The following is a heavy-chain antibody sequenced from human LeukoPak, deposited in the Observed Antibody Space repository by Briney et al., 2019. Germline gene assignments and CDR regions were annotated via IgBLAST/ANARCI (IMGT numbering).Heavy chain of an antibody. V-gene: IGHV3-7*01. J-gene: IGHJ4*02. CDR1: GFTFSSYW. Sequence: GSLRLSCAASGFTFSSYWMSWVRQAPGKGLEWVANIKKDGSEKYYVDAVKGRFTISRDNAKTSLYLQMNSLRAEDTAVYYCARDLSGIAGYTYGRGIDYWGQGTLVTVSS. CDR3: ARDLSGIAGYTYGRGIDY. D-gene: IGHD5-18*01. CDR2: IKKDGSEK.